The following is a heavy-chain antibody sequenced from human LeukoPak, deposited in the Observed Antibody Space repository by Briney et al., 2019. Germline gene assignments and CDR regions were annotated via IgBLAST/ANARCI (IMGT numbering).Heavy chain of an antibody. CDR2: IYAGSNT. D-gene: IGHD3-22*01. CDR3: ARSPADYDSSGY. CDR1: GFTFSSYA. V-gene: IGHV3-23*03. Sequence: PGGSLRLSCAASGFTFSSYAMSWVRQAPGKGLEWVSSIYAGSNTYYADSVKGRFTISRDNAKNSLYLQMNSLRAEDTALYYCARSPADYDSSGYWGQGTLVTVSS. J-gene: IGHJ4*02.